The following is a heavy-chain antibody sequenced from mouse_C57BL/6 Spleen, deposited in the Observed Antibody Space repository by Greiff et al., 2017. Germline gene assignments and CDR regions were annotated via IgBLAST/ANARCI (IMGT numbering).Heavy chain of an antibody. CDR1: GFTFSSYA. V-gene: IGHV5-4*03. J-gene: IGHJ4*01. CDR2: ISDGGSYT. Sequence: EVKLVESGGGLVKPGGSLKLSCAASGFTFSSYAMSWVRQTPEKRLEWVATISDGGSYTYYPDNVKGRFTISRDNAKNNLYLQMSHLKSEDTAMYYCARFFNWEDYYAMDYWGQGTSVTVSS. CDR3: ARFFNWEDYYAMDY. D-gene: IGHD4-1*01.